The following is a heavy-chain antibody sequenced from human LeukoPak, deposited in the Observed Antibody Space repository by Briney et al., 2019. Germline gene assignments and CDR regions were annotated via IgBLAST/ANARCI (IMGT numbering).Heavy chain of an antibody. J-gene: IGHJ4*02. D-gene: IGHD3-10*01. CDR2: INHSGSA. V-gene: IGHV4-34*01. Sequence: SETLSLTCAVSGGSFSGYYWTWIRQPPGKGLEWIGEINHSGSANYNPSLKSRVTISLDTSKNQFSPKLSSVTAADTAVYYCARTAKYYYGSGSFGFDYWGQGTLVTVSS. CDR1: GGSFSGYY. CDR3: ARTAKYYYGSGSFGFDY.